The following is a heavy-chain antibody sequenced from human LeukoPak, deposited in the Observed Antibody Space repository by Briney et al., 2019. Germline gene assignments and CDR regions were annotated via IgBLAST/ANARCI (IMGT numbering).Heavy chain of an antibody. V-gene: IGHV4-34*01. J-gene: IGHJ5*02. Sequence: SETLSLTCAVYGGSFSGYYWSWIRQPPGKGLEWIGEINHSGSTNYNPSLKSRVTISVDTSKNQFSLKLSSVTAADTAVYYCARDLSTPPYNWFDPWGQGTLVTVSS. D-gene: IGHD2-15*01. CDR3: ARDLSTPPYNWFDP. CDR1: GGSFSGYY. CDR2: INHSGST.